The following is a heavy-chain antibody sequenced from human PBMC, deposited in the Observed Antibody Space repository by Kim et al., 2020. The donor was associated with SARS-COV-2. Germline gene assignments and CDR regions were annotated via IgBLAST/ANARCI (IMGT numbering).Heavy chain of an antibody. Sequence: YADSVKGRFTISRDNSKNTLYLQMNSLRAEDTAVYYCARGDMTGGYYFDYWGQGTLVTVSS. V-gene: IGHV3-33*01. J-gene: IGHJ4*02. D-gene: IGHD3-9*01. CDR3: ARGDMTGGYYFDY.